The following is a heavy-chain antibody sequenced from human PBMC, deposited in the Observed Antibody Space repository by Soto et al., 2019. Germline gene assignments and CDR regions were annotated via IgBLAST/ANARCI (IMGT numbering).Heavy chain of an antibody. D-gene: IGHD7-27*01. CDR2: IRGRAYGGTT. CDR3: ARSNWGSHDAFDI. CDR1: GFIFDDYA. V-gene: IGHV3-49*04. Sequence: GGSLRLSCTASGFIFDDYAVGWVRQAPGRGLEWLAFIRGRAYGGTTEYAASVKGRFTISKDGSKTTAYLQLNSLETEDTAVYYCARSNWGSHDAFDIWGQGTMVTVSS. J-gene: IGHJ3*02.